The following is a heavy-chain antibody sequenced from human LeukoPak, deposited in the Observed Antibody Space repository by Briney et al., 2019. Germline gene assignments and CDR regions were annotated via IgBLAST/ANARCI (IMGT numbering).Heavy chain of an antibody. D-gene: IGHD6-19*01. V-gene: IGHV4-34*01. Sequence: SETLSLTCAVYGGPFRGHYWSWIRKPPAKGLERIGEINHSGSTNHNPSLKSRVTISVDAAKILFSLKRSSVTAADTAVYYCARGMAVAGTRDYWGQGTLVTVSS. CDR3: ARGMAVAGTRDY. CDR1: GGPFRGHY. CDR2: INHSGST. J-gene: IGHJ4*02.